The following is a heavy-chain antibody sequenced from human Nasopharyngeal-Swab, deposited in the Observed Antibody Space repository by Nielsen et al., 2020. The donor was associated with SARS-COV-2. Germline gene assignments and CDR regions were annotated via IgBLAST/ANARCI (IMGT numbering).Heavy chain of an antibody. CDR2: IDWEDDK. V-gene: IGHV2-70*01. D-gene: IGHD3-10*01. CDR3: ARTRGYYYGSGSYSGWFDP. Sequence: WIRQPPGKALEWLALIDWEDDKYYSTSLKTRLTISKDTSKNQVVLTMTNMDPVDTATYYCARTRGYYYGSGSYSGWFDPWGQGTLVTVSS. J-gene: IGHJ5*02.